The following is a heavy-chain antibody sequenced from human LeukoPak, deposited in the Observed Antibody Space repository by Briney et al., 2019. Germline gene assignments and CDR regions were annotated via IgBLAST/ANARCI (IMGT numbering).Heavy chain of an antibody. V-gene: IGHV4-39*01. CDR3: ARKIQGVISY. Sequence: PSETLSLTCTVSGGSIGSSSYYWGWIRQPPGKGLEWIGSIYYSGSTYYNPSLKSRVTISVDTSKNQFSLKLSSVTAADTAVYYCARKIQGVISYWGQGTLVTVSS. D-gene: IGHD3-16*02. CDR1: GGSIGSSSYY. CDR2: IYYSGST. J-gene: IGHJ4*02.